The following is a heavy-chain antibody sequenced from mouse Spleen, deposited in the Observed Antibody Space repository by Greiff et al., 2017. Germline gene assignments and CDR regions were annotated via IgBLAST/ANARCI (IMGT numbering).Heavy chain of an antibody. CDR2: ISSGSSTI. D-gene: IGHD2-2*01. J-gene: IGHJ4*01. CDR3: ARLFYYGSPMDY. Sequence: EVMLVESGGGLVKPGGSLKLSCAASGFTFSDYGMHWVRQAPEKGLEWVAYISSGSSTIYYADTVKGRFTISRDNAKNTLFLQMTSLRSEDTAMYYCARLFYYGSPMDYWGQGTSVTVSS. V-gene: IGHV5-17*01. CDR1: GFTFSDYG.